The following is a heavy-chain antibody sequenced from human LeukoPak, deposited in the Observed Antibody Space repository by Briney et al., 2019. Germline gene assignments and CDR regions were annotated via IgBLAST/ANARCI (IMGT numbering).Heavy chain of an antibody. Sequence: ASVKVSCKASGYTFTSYGISWVRQAPGQGLEWMGWISAHNGNTNYAQNLQGRVTMTTDTSTRTAYMEPRSLRSDDTALYYCARGYTATGNWYFDLWGRGTLVSVSS. CDR3: ARGYTATGNWYFDL. J-gene: IGHJ2*01. CDR2: ISAHNGNT. D-gene: IGHD4-17*01. V-gene: IGHV1-18*01. CDR1: GYTFTSYG.